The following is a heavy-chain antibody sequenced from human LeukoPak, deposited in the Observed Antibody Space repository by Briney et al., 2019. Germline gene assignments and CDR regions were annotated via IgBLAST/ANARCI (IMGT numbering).Heavy chain of an antibody. Sequence: SETLSLTCTVSGGSVSSGSYYWSWIRQPPGRELEWIGYIYYSGSTNYNPSLKRRVTISVDTSKSQFSLKLRSVTTADTALYYCTRPTNLEALDIWGQGTMVTVSS. V-gene: IGHV4-61*01. CDR1: GGSVSSGSYY. J-gene: IGHJ3*02. D-gene: IGHD5-24*01. CDR3: TRPTNLEALDI. CDR2: IYYSGST.